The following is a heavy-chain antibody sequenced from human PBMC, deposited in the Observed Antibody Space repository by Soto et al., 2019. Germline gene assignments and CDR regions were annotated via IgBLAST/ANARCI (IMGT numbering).Heavy chain of an antibody. CDR2: IVVGTGST. Sequence: SVKVSSKASGITFRTTAVQWMRHARGRHREWIGRIVVGTGSTTYAQTVQERIAITRDMSTNTAYMERSGLRSEDTAVYYCAVGGSITIFGVVISLPVIWGQGTLVTVSS. CDR3: AVGGSITIFGVVISLPVI. J-gene: IGHJ4*02. CDR1: GITFRTTA. V-gene: IGHV1-58*01. D-gene: IGHD3-3*01.